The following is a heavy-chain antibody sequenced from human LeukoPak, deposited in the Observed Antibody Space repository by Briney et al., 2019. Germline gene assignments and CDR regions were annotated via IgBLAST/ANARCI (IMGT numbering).Heavy chain of an antibody. CDR2: IYYSGST. D-gene: IGHD3-10*01. CDR3: ARQRNGSGSFIYYYFDY. J-gene: IGHJ4*02. Sequence: SETLSLTCTVSGGSISSSSYYWGWIRQPPGKGLEWIGSIYYSGSTYYSPSLKSRVTISVDTSKNQFSLKLSSVTAADTAVYYCARQRNGSGSFIYYYFDYWGQGTLVTVSS. V-gene: IGHV4-39*01. CDR1: GGSISSSSYY.